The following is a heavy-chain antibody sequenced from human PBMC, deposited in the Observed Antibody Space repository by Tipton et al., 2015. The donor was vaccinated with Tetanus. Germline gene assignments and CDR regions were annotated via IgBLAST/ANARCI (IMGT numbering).Heavy chain of an antibody. CDR3: ARRGVSARFDD. CDR2: IYYTGNT. D-gene: IGHD6-6*01. Sequence: TLSLTCTVSGGSIRSGGFYWSWIRQHPVKGLEWIGYIYYTGNTYYNPSLKSRVTISVDTSKNQFSLKLSSVTAADTAVYYCARRGVSARFDDWGQVTLVTVSS. CDR1: GGSIRSGGFY. V-gene: IGHV4-31*03. J-gene: IGHJ4*02.